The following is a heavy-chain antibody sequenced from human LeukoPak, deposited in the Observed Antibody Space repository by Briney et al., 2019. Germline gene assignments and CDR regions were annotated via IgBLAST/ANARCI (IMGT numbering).Heavy chain of an antibody. J-gene: IGHJ6*02. D-gene: IGHD3-10*01. V-gene: IGHV3-21*01. Sequence: GGSLRLSCAASGFTFSSYSMNWVRQAPGKGLEWVSSISSSSSYIYYADSVKGRFTISRDNTKNSLYLQMNSLRAEDTAVYYCARDYPHLYYYGSGSYYGMDVWGQGTTVTVSS. CDR2: ISSSSSYI. CDR3: ARDYPHLYYYGSGSYYGMDV. CDR1: GFTFSSYS.